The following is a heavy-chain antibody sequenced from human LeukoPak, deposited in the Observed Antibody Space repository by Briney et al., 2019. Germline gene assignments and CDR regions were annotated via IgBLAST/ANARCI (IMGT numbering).Heavy chain of an antibody. V-gene: IGHV1-69*04. J-gene: IGHJ4*02. D-gene: IGHD6-13*01. CDR1: GGTFSSYA. CDR3: ARGIAAAGTPL. Sequence: ASVKVSCKASGGTFSSYAISWVRQAPGQGLEWMGRIIPILGITNYAQKFQGRVTITADKSTSTAYMELSSLRSEDTAVYYCARGIAAAGTPLWGQGTLVTVSS. CDR2: IIPILGIT.